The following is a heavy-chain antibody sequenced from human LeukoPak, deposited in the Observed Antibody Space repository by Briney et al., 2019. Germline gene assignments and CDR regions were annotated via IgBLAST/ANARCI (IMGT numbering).Heavy chain of an antibody. J-gene: IGHJ6*03. Sequence: SGTLSLTCAVYGGSFSDYYWSWIRQPPGKGLEWIGEINHSGSTNYNPSLKSRVTISVDTSKNQFSLKLSSVTAADTAVYYCASRQLAPRYYYYMDVWGKGTTVTVSS. V-gene: IGHV4-34*01. CDR2: INHSGST. CDR1: GGSFSDYY. CDR3: ASRQLAPRYYYYMDV. D-gene: IGHD6-6*01.